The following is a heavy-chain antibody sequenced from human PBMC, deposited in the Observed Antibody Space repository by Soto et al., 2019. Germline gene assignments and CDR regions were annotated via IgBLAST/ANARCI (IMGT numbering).Heavy chain of an antibody. J-gene: IGHJ4*02. CDR1: GFSFSHYW. CDR2: ISPDGRTT. CDR3: ADSWLPTSY. V-gene: IGHV3-74*01. D-gene: IGHD3-10*01. Sequence: RRLSCAASGFSFSHYWMHWVRQAPGKGLVWVSRISPDGRTTTYADSVKGRFTISRDNAKSTLYLQMNSLTVEDGAVYYCADSWLPTSYWGPGTLVTVSS.